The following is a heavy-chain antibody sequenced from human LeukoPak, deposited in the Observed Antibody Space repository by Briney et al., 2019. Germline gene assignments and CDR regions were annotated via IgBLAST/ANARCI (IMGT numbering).Heavy chain of an antibody. CDR3: ARLGLETGCSSGQRPEFDY. CDR1: GYTFTGYY. D-gene: IGHD6-19*01. V-gene: IGHV1-2*02. Sequence: ASVKVSCKASGYTFTGYYMHWVRQAPGQGLEWMGWINPNSGGTNYAQKFQGRVTMTRDTSISTAYMELSRLRSDDTAVYYCARLGLETGCSSGQRPEFDYWGQGTLVTVSS. CDR2: INPNSGGT. J-gene: IGHJ4*02.